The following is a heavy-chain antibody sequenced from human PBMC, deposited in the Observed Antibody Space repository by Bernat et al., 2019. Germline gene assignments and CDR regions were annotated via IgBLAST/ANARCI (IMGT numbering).Heavy chain of an antibody. J-gene: IGHJ6*03. Sequence: QVQLVESGGGVVQPGRSLRLSCAASGFTFSSYGMHWVRQAPGKGREWVAVISYDGSNKYYADSVKGRFTISRDNSKNTLYLQMNSLRAEDTAVYYCAKDGYSSGWSLNYYYYMDVWGKGTTVTVSS. CDR2: ISYDGSNK. CDR3: AKDGYSSGWSLNYYYYMDV. D-gene: IGHD6-19*01. CDR1: GFTFSSYG. V-gene: IGHV3-30*18.